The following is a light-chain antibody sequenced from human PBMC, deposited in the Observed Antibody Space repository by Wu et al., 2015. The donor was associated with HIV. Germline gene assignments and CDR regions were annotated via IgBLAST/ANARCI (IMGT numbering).Light chain of an antibody. Sequence: DIQMTQSPSSLSASVGDRVIITCRASQSITTYLSWYQQKPGKAPKLLIYAASSLESGVPSRFSGSRSGTDFALTISSLQPEDIATYYCQQTYRSPSTFGQGTKVEI. J-gene: IGKJ1*01. CDR2: AAS. CDR1: QSITTY. V-gene: IGKV1-39*01. CDR3: QQTYRSPST.